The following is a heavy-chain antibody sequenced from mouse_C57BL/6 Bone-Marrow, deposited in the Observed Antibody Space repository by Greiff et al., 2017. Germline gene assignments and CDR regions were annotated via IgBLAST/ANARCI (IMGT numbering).Heavy chain of an antibody. CDR1: GYTFTSYW. D-gene: IGHD2-1*01. CDR2: INPSSGYT. Sequence: VQLQQSGAELAKPGASVKLSCKASGYTFTSYWMHWVKQRPGQGLEWIGYINPSSGYTKYNQKFKDKDTLTADKSSSTAYMQLSSLTYEDSAVYYCARLGSTMVTTWYFDVWGTGTTVTVSS. J-gene: IGHJ1*03. CDR3: ARLGSTMVTTWYFDV. V-gene: IGHV1-7*01.